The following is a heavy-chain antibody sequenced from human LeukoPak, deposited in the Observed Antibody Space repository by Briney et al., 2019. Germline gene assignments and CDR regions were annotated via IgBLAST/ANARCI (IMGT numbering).Heavy chain of an antibody. V-gene: IGHV3-30*09. CDR2: ISYDGSNK. Sequence: RGSLSLSCAASGFTFSRYGMHWVRQAPGKGLEWVAVISYDGSNKKNADSVKGRIAISRDNSKNSLYLQMNSLRAEDTAVYYCARDRGATVVYDAFDIWGQGTMVTVSS. CDR1: GFTFSRYG. J-gene: IGHJ3*02. CDR3: ARDRGATVVYDAFDI. D-gene: IGHD4-23*01.